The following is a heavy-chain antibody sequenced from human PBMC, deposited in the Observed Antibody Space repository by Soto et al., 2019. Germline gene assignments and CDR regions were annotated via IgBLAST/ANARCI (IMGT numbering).Heavy chain of an antibody. D-gene: IGHD3-22*01. CDR1: GYSFTSYW. CDR2: IYPGDSDT. V-gene: IGHV5-51*01. J-gene: IGHJ6*02. CDR3: ARDHPNRYYYDSSGTSPDPHPYYYYGMDV. Sequence: PGESLKISCKGSGYSFTSYWIGWVRQMPGKGLEWMGIIYPGDSDTRYSPSFQGQVTISADKSISTAYLQWSSLKASDTAMYYCARDHPNRYYYDSSGTSPDPHPYYYYGMDVWGQGTTVTVSS.